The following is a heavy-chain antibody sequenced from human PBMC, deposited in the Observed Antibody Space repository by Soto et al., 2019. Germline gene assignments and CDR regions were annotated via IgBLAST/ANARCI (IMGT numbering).Heavy chain of an antibody. CDR2: IIPIFGTA. Sequence: SVKVSCKASGGTFSSYAISWVRQAPGQGLEWMGGIIPIFGTANYAQKFQGRVTITADESTSTAYMELSSLRSEDTAVYYCAGDNLRVTMIPGFDPWGQGTLVTVSS. V-gene: IGHV1-69*13. CDR3: AGDNLRVTMIPGFDP. J-gene: IGHJ5*02. D-gene: IGHD3-22*01. CDR1: GGTFSSYA.